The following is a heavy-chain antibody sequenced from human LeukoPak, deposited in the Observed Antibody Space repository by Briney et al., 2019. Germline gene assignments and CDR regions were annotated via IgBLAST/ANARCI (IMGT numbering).Heavy chain of an antibody. CDR3: ARRQRWLHYFDY. V-gene: IGHV4-34*01. D-gene: IGHD4-23*01. J-gene: IGHJ4*02. CDR2: INHSGNT. Sequence: SETLSLTCAVYGESLSDYYWTWIRQPPGQGLEWIGEINHSGNTNYKASLRSRVTLSVDTSKNQFSMKLTSATAADTAMYFCARRQRWLHYFDYWGQGTLATVSS. CDR1: GESLSDYY.